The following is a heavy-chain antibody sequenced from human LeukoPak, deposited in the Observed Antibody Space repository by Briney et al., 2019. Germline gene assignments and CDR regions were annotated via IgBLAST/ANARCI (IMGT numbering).Heavy chain of an antibody. CDR3: ARDRGTDDGDYGGNWYFDL. D-gene: IGHD4-17*01. V-gene: IGHV4-31*03. Sequence: PSQTLSLTCTVSGGSISSGGYYWSWIRQHPGKGLDWIGYIYYSGSTYYNPSLKSRVTISVDTSKIQFSLKLSSVTAADTAVYYCARDRGTDDGDYGGNWYFDLWGRGTLVTVSS. CDR1: GGSISSGGYY. J-gene: IGHJ2*01. CDR2: IYYSGST.